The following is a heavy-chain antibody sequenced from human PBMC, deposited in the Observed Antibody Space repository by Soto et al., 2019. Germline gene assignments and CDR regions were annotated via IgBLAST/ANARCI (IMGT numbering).Heavy chain of an antibody. D-gene: IGHD6-25*01. CDR1: GGSMTSYY. CDR3: ARSGSMAPPPL. Sequence: QVQLQESGPGLVEPSETLSLTCTVSGGSMTSYYWSWIRQPPGKGLEWIGYIYYSGSTNYNPSLRSRVTISVDMSKNQFSLNLTSVTAADTAVYYCARSGSMAPPPLWGQGTLVTVSS. CDR2: IYYSGST. J-gene: IGHJ4*02. V-gene: IGHV4-59*01.